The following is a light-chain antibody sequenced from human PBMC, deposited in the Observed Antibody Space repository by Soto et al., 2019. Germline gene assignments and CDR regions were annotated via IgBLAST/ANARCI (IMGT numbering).Light chain of an antibody. CDR1: SGDIGGYDY. CDR2: DVT. CDR3: SSYTSTSTLVV. Sequence: QSALTQPASVSGSPGQSITISCTGTSGDIGGYDYVSWYQQYPGKVPKLMIYDVTNRASGVPSRFSASKSGDTASLTISGLQAEDEADYYCSSYTSTSTLVVFGGGTKVTVL. J-gene: IGLJ2*01. V-gene: IGLV2-14*01.